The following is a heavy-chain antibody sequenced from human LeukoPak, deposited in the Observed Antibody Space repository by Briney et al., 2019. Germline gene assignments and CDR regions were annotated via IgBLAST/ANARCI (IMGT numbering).Heavy chain of an antibody. CDR3: ARGELTDFWSGFYFDY. V-gene: IGHV1-18*01. CDR1: GYTFTSYG. CDR2: ISAYNGNT. D-gene: IGHD3-3*01. J-gene: IGHJ4*02. Sequence: ASVKVSCKASGYTFTSYGISWVRQAPGQGLEWMGWISAYNGNTNYAQKLQGRVAMTTDTSTSTAYMELRSLRSDDTAVYYCARGELTDFWSGFYFDYWGQGTLVTVSS.